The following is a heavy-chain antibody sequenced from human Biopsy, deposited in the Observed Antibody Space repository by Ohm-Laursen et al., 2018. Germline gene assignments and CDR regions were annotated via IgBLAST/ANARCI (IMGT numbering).Heavy chain of an antibody. J-gene: IGHJ6*02. V-gene: IGHV4-34*01. Sequence: SETLSLTCAVNGESSSGYFWNWIRQPPGKGLEWIGEINQGGSTKYNPSLKRRATLSADSSNSQFSLRLTSVTAADTAVYYCVRGVDYYDPYHYYALDVWGQGTTVTVSS. CDR2: INQGGST. CDR1: GESSSGYF. D-gene: IGHD3-22*01. CDR3: VRGVDYYDPYHYYALDV.